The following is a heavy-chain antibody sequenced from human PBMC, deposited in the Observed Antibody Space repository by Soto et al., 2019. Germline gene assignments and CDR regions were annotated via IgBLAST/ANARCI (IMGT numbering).Heavy chain of an antibody. CDR1: GFTFSSYG. D-gene: IGHD2-2*01. J-gene: IGHJ6*03. CDR3: AREAPLVVPAASHGFYYYYYMDV. V-gene: IGHV3-33*08. CDR2: TWYEGRNK. Sequence: PWGSLRLPCAASGFTFSSYGMHWVRHAQGKGMEWAGATWYEGRNKYYADSVKCRFTTSRDNSKNTLYLQMNSLRAEDTAVYYCAREAPLVVPAASHGFYYYYYMDVWGKGTTVTVSS.